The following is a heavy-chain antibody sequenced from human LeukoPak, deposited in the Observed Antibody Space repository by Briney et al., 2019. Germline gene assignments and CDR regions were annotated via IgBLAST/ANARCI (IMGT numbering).Heavy chain of an antibody. D-gene: IGHD6-19*01. CDR2: NNPSGGST. CDR3: ARKGIAVAGIEY. Sequence: ASVKVSCKASEYTFTSYYMHWVRQAPGQGLEWMGINNPSGGSTSYAQKFQGRVTMTRDTSTSTVYMELSSLRSEDTAVYYCARKGIAVAGIEYWGQGTLVTVSS. J-gene: IGHJ4*02. V-gene: IGHV1-46*01. CDR1: EYTFTSYY.